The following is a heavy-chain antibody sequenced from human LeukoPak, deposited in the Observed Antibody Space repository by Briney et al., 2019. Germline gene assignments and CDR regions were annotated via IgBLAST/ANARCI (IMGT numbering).Heavy chain of an antibody. V-gene: IGHV3-48*03. CDR1: GFTFSSYE. J-gene: IGHJ6*03. CDR2: ISSSGSTI. CDR3: ARGGGYYYYYYMDV. Sequence: GGSLRLSCAASGFTFSSYEMNWVRQAPGKGLEWVSYISSSGSTIYYADSVKGRFTISRDNAKNSLYLQMNSLRAEDTAVYYCARGGGYYYYYYMDVWGKGTTVTDSS.